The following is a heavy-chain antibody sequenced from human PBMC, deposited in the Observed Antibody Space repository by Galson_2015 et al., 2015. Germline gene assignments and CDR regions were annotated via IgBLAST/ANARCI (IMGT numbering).Heavy chain of an antibody. D-gene: IGHD5-24*01. V-gene: IGHV3-74*01. J-gene: IGHJ4*02. CDR1: GFTFSSYW. Sequence: SLRLSCAASGFTFSSYWMYWVRQAPGKGLVWVAHINRDGSSTSYVDSVKGRFTISRDNAKNMLYLQMNSLRAEDTAVYYCARDPERGDGYVLDYWGQGTLVTVSS. CDR3: ARDPERGDGYVLDY. CDR2: INRDGSST.